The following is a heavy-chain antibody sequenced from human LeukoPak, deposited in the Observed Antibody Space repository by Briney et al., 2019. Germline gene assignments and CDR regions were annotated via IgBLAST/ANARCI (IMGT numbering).Heavy chain of an antibody. V-gene: IGHV3-30-3*01. J-gene: IGHJ6*02. Sequence: SCKASGYTFTSYAMHWVRQAPGKGLEWVAVISYDGSNKYYADSVKGRFTISRDNSKNTLYLQMNSLRAEDTAVYYCARATYYYYGMDVWGQGTTVTVSS. CDR1: GYTFTSYA. CDR2: ISYDGSNK. CDR3: ARATYYYYGMDV.